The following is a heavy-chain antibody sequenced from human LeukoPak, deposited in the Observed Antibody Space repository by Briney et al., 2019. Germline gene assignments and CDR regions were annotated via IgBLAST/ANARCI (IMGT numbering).Heavy chain of an antibody. CDR2: ISSSSSTI. CDR1: GFTFSSYS. J-gene: IGHJ4*02. Sequence: GGSLRLSCAAPGFTFSSYSMNWVRQAPGKGLEGVSYISSSSSTIYYADSVKGRFTISRDNAKNSLYLQMNSLRAEDTAVYYCARDRPVYYYDSSGAFDYWGQGTLVTVSS. V-gene: IGHV3-48*01. CDR3: ARDRPVYYYDSSGAFDY. D-gene: IGHD3-22*01.